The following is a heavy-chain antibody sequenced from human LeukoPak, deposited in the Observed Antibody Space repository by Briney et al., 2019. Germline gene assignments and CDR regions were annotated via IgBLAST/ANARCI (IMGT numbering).Heavy chain of an antibody. CDR2: IIPIFGTA. CDR3: ARDHCSGGSCTFDY. CDR1: GGTFSSYA. J-gene: IGHJ4*02. D-gene: IGHD2-15*01. V-gene: IGHV1-69*05. Sequence: ASVKVSCKASGGTFSSYAISWVRQAPGQGLEWMGGIIPIFGTANYAQKFQGRVTITTDESTSTAYMELSSLRSEDTAVYYCARDHCSGGSCTFDYWGQGTLVAVSS.